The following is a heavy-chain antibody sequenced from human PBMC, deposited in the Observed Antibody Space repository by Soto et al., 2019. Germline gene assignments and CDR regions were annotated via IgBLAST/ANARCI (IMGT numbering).Heavy chain of an antibody. V-gene: IGHV1-8*02. CDR2: MNPNSGNT. CDR1: GYNFNTFD. J-gene: IGHJ4*02. Sequence: ASVKVSCKASGYNFNTFDIYWVRQATGHGLEWMGWMNPNSGNTGYARELRGRVTMIRNTSNTTAYMELTSLTSDDTGVYYCAGGNFRYWGQGTLVTVSS. CDR3: AGGNFRY.